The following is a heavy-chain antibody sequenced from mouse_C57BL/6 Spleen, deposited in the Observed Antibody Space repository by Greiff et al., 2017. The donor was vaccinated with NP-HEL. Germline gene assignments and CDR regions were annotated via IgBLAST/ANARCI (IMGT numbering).Heavy chain of an antibody. V-gene: IGHV1-69*01. CDR3: ARSGNYFDY. CDR1: GYTFTSYW. Sequence: VQLQQSGAELVMPGASVKLSCKASGYTFTSYWMHWVKQRPGQGLEWIGEIDPSDSYTNYNQKFKGKATITADPSSNTAYLQLSSLTSEDTAIYYCARSGNYFDYWGQGTTLTVSS. D-gene: IGHD1-1*02. J-gene: IGHJ2*01. CDR2: IDPSDSYT.